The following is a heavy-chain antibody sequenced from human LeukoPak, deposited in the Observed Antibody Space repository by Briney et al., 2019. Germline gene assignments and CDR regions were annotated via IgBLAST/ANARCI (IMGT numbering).Heavy chain of an antibody. Sequence: GGSLRLSCAASGFTISRNYMNWVRQAPGKGLEWVTVIYSGGTTYYADSVKGRFTISRDNSKNTLYLQMDSLRVEDTAVYYCARSWDARLNFDYWGQGTLVTVSS. D-gene: IGHD1-26*01. CDR1: GFTISRNY. CDR3: ARSWDARLNFDY. J-gene: IGHJ4*02. CDR2: IYSGGTT. V-gene: IGHV3-66*02.